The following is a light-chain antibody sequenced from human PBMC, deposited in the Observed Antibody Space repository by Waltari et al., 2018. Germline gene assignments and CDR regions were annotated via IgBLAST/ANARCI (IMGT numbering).Light chain of an antibody. Sequence: QSVLTQPPSVSGAPGQRVAISCTGSGSNIGAGYDVHWYQQHPGKAPKLLIYGLNNRPLGVPDRFSGSQFGTSASLAITGLQAEDEADYYCQSYDPSLSVVFGGGTKLTVL. CDR2: GLN. CDR1: GSNIGAGYD. J-gene: IGLJ2*01. V-gene: IGLV1-40*01. CDR3: QSYDPSLSVV.